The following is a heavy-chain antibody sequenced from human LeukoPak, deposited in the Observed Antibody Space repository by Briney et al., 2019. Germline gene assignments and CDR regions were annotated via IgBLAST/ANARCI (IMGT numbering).Heavy chain of an antibody. J-gene: IGHJ4*02. D-gene: IGHD3-9*01. CDR1: GFTFSSYG. CDR2: ISGSGGST. CDR3: AKAVLILTGYYLHSPFDY. Sequence: GGSLRLSCAASGFTFSSYGMSWVRQAPGKGLDWVSAISGSGGSTYYADSVKGRFTISRDNSKNTLYLQMNSLRAEDTAVYYCAKAVLILTGYYLHSPFDYWGQGTLVTVSS. V-gene: IGHV3-23*01.